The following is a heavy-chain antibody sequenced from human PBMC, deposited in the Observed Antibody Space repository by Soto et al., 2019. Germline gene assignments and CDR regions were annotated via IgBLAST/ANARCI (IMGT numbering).Heavy chain of an antibody. CDR1: GFTFSSYE. J-gene: IGHJ6*02. D-gene: IGHD1-1*01. V-gene: IGHV3-48*03. Sequence: GGSLRLSCAASGFTFSSYEMNWVRQAPGKGLEWVSYIDISGTSIYYADSVKGRFTISRDNAKNSVYLQMNSLRAEDTAVYYCAREVYEERQRQYYYFGMDVWGQGTTVTVSS. CDR2: IDISGTSI. CDR3: AREVYEERQRQYYYFGMDV.